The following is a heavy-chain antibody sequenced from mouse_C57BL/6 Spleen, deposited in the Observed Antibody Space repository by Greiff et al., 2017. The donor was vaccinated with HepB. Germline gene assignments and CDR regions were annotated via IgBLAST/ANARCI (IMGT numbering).Heavy chain of an antibody. D-gene: IGHD1-1*01. CDR2: ISSGSSTI. V-gene: IGHV5-17*01. Sequence: DVHLVESGGGLVKPGGSLKLSCAASGFTFSDYGMHWVRQAPEKGLEWVAYISSGSSTIYYADTVKGRFTISRDNAKNTLFLQMTSLRSEDTAMYYCARGHYYGSSPNFDYWGQGTTLTVSS. CDR1: GFTFSDYG. J-gene: IGHJ2*01. CDR3: ARGHYYGSSPNFDY.